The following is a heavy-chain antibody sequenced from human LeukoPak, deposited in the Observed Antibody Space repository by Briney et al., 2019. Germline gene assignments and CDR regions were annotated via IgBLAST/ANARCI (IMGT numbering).Heavy chain of an antibody. CDR1: GGSIISSIW. CDR2: IYHSGST. CDR3: ARDQYYYDSSGYYDAFDI. V-gene: IGHV4-4*02. D-gene: IGHD3-22*01. Sequence: SGTLSLTCAVSGGSIISSIWWSWVRQPPGKGLEWIGEIYHSGSTNYNPSLKSRVTISVDKSKNQFSLKLSSVTAADTAVYYCARDQYYYDSSGYYDAFDIWGQGTMVTVSS. J-gene: IGHJ3*02.